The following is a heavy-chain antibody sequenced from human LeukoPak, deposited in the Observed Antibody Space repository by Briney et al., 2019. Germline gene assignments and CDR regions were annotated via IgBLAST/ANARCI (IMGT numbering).Heavy chain of an antibody. CDR1: LYTFTGYY. Sequence: SVKVSCKSSLYTFTGYYMHWVGQARGQEVEGMGWINPNSGGTNYAQKFQGRVTMTRDTSISTAYMELSRLRSDDTAVYYCARDSTYGSGSYYNYWGQGTLVTVSS. CDR2: INPNSGGT. V-gene: IGHV1-2*02. J-gene: IGHJ4*02. CDR3: ARDSTYGSGSYYNY. D-gene: IGHD3-10*01.